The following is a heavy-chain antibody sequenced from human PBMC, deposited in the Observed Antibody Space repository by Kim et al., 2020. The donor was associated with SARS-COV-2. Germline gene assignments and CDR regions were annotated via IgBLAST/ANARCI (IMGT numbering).Heavy chain of an antibody. D-gene: IGHD6-19*01. CDR2: ISGSGGST. CDR1: GFTFSSYA. Sequence: GGSLRLSCAASGFTFSSYAMSWVRQAPGKGLEWVSAISGSGGSTYYADSVKGRFTISRDNSKNTLYLQMNSLRAEDTAVYYCAKDRAGAHAVAGTGGAFDIWGQGTMVTVSS. J-gene: IGHJ3*02. V-gene: IGHV3-23*01. CDR3: AKDRAGAHAVAGTGGAFDI.